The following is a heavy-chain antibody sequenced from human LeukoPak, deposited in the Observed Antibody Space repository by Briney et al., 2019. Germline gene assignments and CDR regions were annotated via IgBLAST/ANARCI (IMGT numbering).Heavy chain of an antibody. V-gene: IGHV3-30-3*01. CDR2: ISYDGSNK. J-gene: IGHJ4*02. Sequence: PGGSLRLSCAASGFTFSSYAMHWVRQAPGKGLEWVAVISYDGSNKYYADSVKGRFTISRDNSKNTLYLQMNSLRAEDTAVYYCARGVRDIFVVVPAASFYWGQGTLVTVSS. CDR1: GFTFSSYA. CDR3: ARGVRDIFVVVPAASFY. D-gene: IGHD2-2*01.